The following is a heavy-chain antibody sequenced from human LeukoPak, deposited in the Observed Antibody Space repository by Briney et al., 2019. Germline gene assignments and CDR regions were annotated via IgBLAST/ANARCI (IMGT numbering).Heavy chain of an antibody. J-gene: IGHJ5*02. CDR3: ARDRYRYCSSTSCSNNWFDP. Sequence: ASVKVSCKASGGTFSSYAISWVRQAPGQGLEWMGRINPDSGGTNYAQKFQGRVTMTRDTSISTAYMELSRLKYDDTAVYYCARDRYRYCSSTSCSNNWFDPWGQGTLVTVSS. D-gene: IGHD2-2*01. CDR1: GGTFSSYA. CDR2: INPDSGGT. V-gene: IGHV1-2*06.